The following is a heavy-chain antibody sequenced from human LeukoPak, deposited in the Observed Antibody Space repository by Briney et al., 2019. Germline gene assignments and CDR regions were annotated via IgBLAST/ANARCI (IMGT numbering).Heavy chain of an antibody. J-gene: IGHJ4*02. Sequence: GASVKVSRKASGYTFTSYDINWVRQATGQGLEWMGWMNPNSGNTGYAQKFQGRVTMTRNTSISTAYMELSSLRSEDTAVYYCARKYCSSTSCQFDYWGQGTLVTVSS. CDR3: ARKYCSSTSCQFDY. D-gene: IGHD2-2*01. CDR1: GYTFTSYD. CDR2: MNPNSGNT. V-gene: IGHV1-8*01.